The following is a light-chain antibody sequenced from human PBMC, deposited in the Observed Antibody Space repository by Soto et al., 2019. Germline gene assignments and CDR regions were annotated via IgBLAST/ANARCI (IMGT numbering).Light chain of an antibody. CDR2: GAS. J-gene: IGKJ1*01. CDR1: QSVSSSY. CDR3: QQYGSSPRT. Sequence: EIVLTQSPGTLSLSPGARATLSCRARQSVSSSYLAWHQQKPGQAPRLLIYGASSRATGIPDRFSGSGSGTDFTLTIRRLEPEDFAVYYCQQYGSSPRTFGQGTKVDIK. V-gene: IGKV3-20*01.